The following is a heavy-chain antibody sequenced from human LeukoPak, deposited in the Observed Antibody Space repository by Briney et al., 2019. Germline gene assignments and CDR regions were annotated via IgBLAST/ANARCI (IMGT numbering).Heavy chain of an antibody. CDR3: ATSTYYDFWSGYYTNYYYYYGMDV. CDR2: IWYDGSNK. J-gene: IGHJ6*02. D-gene: IGHD3-3*01. Sequence: GRSLRLSCAASGFTFSSYGMHWVRQAPGKGLEWVAVIWYDGSNKYYADSVKGRFTISRDNSKNTLYLQMNSLRAEDTAVYYCATSTYYDFWSGYYTNYYYYYGMDVWGQGTTVTVSS. V-gene: IGHV3-33*01. CDR1: GFTFSSYG.